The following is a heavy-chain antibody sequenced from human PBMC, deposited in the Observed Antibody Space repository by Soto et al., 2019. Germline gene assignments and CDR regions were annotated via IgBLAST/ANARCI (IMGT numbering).Heavy chain of an antibody. CDR3: ARTPRIAVAATEWFDP. CDR1: GYTFTGYY. D-gene: IGHD6-19*01. CDR2: INPDSGGT. Sequence: ASVKVSCKASGYTFTGYYMHWVRQAPGQGLEWMGWINPDSGGTNYAQKFQGRVTMTRDTSISTDYMELSRLRSDDTAVYYCARTPRIAVAATEWFDPWGQGTLVTVSS. V-gene: IGHV1-2*02. J-gene: IGHJ5*02.